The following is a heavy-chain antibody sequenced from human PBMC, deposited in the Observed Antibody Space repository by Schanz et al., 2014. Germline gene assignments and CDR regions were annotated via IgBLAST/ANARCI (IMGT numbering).Heavy chain of an antibody. Sequence: EVQLVESGGGLVQPGRSLRLSCVASGFRFDDYAMHWVRQAPGKGLEWVSGMSWNAGSLGYGDSVKGRFTISRDNAKNSLYLQMNNLRAEDTAVYYCVRDKKGFVAVAGRAPFDYGGQGILVTVSS. CDR2: MSWNAGSL. V-gene: IGHV3-9*01. J-gene: IGHJ4*02. CDR3: VRDKKGFVAVAGRAPFDY. D-gene: IGHD6-19*01. CDR1: GFRFDDYA.